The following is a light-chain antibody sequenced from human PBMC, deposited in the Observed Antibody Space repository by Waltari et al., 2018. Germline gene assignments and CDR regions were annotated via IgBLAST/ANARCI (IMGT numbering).Light chain of an antibody. CDR1: QSVSIN. Sequence: EVVMTQPPATLSVSPGDRATLSCRASQSVSINLAWYQQKPGQAPRLLIHGASTRATGIPARFSGSGSGTEFTLTISSLQPDDFATYYCQQYNTFSSATFGQGTKLEI. CDR3: QQYNTFSSAT. J-gene: IGKJ2*01. V-gene: IGKV3-15*01. CDR2: GAS.